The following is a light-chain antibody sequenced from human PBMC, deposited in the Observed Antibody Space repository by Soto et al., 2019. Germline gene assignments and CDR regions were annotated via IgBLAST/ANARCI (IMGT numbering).Light chain of an antibody. J-gene: IGLJ1*01. V-gene: IGLV2-8*01. CDR3: SSYVGTNSYV. Sequence: QSALTQPPSASGSPGQSVTISCTGTSSDVGGYNYVSWYQHHPGNAPKLIIYEVYKRPPGVPDRFSGSKSGNTAALTVSGLQAEDEADYYCSSYVGTNSYVFGTGTKVTVL. CDR2: EVY. CDR1: SSDVGGYNY.